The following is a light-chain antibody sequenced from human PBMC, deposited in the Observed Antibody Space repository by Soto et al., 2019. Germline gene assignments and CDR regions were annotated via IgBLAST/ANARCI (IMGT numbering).Light chain of an antibody. CDR3: SSYAGSVL. V-gene: IGLV2-8*01. CDR2: EVN. Sequence: QSALTQPPSASGSPGQSVTISCTGTSSDVGGYDYVSWYQQHPGKAPKFMIYEVNKRPSGVPDRFSGSKSGNTASLTVSGLQAEDEADYYCSSYAGSVLFGGGTKLTVL. CDR1: SSDVGGYDY. J-gene: IGLJ2*01.